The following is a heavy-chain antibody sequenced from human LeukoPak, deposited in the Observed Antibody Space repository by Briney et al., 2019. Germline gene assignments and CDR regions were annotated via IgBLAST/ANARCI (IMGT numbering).Heavy chain of an antibody. D-gene: IGHD3-22*01. V-gene: IGHV4-39*07. CDR2: IYYSGST. CDR3: ARDRGRYYYEPPYYFDY. CDR1: GGSISGSSYY. J-gene: IGHJ4*02. Sequence: SETLSHTCTVSGGSISGSSYYWGWIRQPPGKGLEWVGSIYYSGSTYYNSSLKSRVTISVDTSKNQFSLKLSSVTAADTAVYYCARDRGRYYYEPPYYFDYWGQGTLVTVSS.